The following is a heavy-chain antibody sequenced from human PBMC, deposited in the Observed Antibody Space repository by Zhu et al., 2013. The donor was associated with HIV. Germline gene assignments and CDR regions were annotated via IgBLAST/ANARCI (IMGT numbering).Heavy chain of an antibody. V-gene: IGHV1-8*01. CDR2: MTPNTDSA. CDR1: GYTFTTFE. Sequence: QVHLVQSGAELKKPGASVKISCQASGYTFTTFELNWVRQAPGRGLEWVGWMTPNTDSAGYAQRFQGRLTITRNTSISTAYMELSRLKSEDTAVYYCARGRRECSSPSCLDYYYYMDVWGRGTTVTVSS. J-gene: IGHJ6*03. CDR3: ARGRRECSSPSCLDYYYYMDV. D-gene: IGHD2-2*01.